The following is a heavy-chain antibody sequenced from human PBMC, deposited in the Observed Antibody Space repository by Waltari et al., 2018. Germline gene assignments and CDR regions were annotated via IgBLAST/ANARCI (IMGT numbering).Heavy chain of an antibody. CDR3: ARGFRDYYGSGTYYAPTY. CDR1: GGTFSGYG. CDR2: ITPVFDTA. V-gene: IGHV1-69*12. Sequence: QVRLMQSGAEVKKPGSSVKVSCKVSGGTFSGYGMMWVRQAPGQGLEWMGGITPVFDTANDAQKVRGRVTITADESTSSLDLELNSLRFDDTAVYFCARGFRDYYGSGTYYAPTYWGQGSLVTVAS. D-gene: IGHD3-10*01. J-gene: IGHJ4*02.